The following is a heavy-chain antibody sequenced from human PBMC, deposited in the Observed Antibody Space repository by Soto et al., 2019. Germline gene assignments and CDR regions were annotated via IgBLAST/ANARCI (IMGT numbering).Heavy chain of an antibody. CDR3: ARDKGIAARGYYYYYMDV. CDR2: IIPILGIA. D-gene: IGHD6-6*01. Sequence: GASVKVSCKASGGTFSSYTISWVRQAPGQGLEWMGRIIPILGIANYAQKFQGRVTITADKSTSTAYMELSSLRSEDTAVYYCARDKGIAARGYYYYYMDVWGKGTTVTVSS. CDR1: GGTFSSYT. J-gene: IGHJ6*03. V-gene: IGHV1-69*04.